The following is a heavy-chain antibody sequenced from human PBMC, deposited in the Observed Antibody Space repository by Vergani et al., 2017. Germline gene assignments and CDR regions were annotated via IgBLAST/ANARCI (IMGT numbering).Heavy chain of an antibody. CDR3: ARQVAVAGKWWGPYYYYGMDV. CDR2: IDPSDSYT. CDR1: GYSFTSYW. J-gene: IGHJ6*02. Sequence: EVPLVQSGAEVKKPGESLRISCKGSGYSFTSYWISWVRQMPGKGLEWMGRIDPSDSYTNYSPSFPGHVTISADKSISTAYLQWSSLKASDTAMYYCARQVAVAGKWWGPYYYYGMDVWGQGTTVTVSS. V-gene: IGHV5-10-1*01. D-gene: IGHD6-19*01.